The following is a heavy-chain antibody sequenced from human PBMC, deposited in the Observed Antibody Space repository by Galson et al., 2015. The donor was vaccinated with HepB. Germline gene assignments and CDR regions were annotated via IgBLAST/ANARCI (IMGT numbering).Heavy chain of an antibody. CDR2: INTNTGNP. CDR1: GGTFSSYA. CDR3: ARVVGRGLDYDILTGTTGWFDP. D-gene: IGHD3-9*01. V-gene: IGHV7-4-1*02. J-gene: IGHJ5*02. Sequence: SVKVSCKASGGTFSSYAISWVRQAPGQGLEWMGWINTNTGNPTYAQGFTGRFVFSLDTSVSTAYLQISSLKAEDTAVYYCARVVGRGLDYDILTGTTGWFDPWGQGTLVTVSS.